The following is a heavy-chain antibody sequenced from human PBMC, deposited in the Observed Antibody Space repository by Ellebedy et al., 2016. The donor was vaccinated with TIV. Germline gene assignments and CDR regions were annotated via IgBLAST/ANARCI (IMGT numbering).Heavy chain of an antibody. CDR2: ISYDGSNE. CDR3: AKDRLWRGSGTQTFDN. J-gene: IGHJ4*02. V-gene: IGHV3-30*01. Sequence: PGGSLRLSCAASGFTFRSYAMHWVRQAPGKGLEWVAVISYDGSNEYYADSVKGRFTISRDNSRDTLYLQMNSLRAEDTALYYCAKDRLWRGSGTQTFDNWGQGTLVTVSS. CDR1: GFTFRSYA. D-gene: IGHD3-10*01.